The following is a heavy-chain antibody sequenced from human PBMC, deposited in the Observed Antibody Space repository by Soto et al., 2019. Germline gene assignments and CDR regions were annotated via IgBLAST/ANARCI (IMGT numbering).Heavy chain of an antibody. CDR2: IHPNGDI. CDR3: ARGRDAYK. Sequence: PSETLSLTCDMYDASFSQYYWSWSRQPPGKGLEWIGEIHPNGDINYNPSLESRVTMSKDTSKMQFSLMLKSVTAADTAVYYCARGRDAYKGGR. D-gene: IGHD3-16*01. J-gene: IGHJ2*01. V-gene: IGHV4-34*01. CDR1: DASFSQYY.